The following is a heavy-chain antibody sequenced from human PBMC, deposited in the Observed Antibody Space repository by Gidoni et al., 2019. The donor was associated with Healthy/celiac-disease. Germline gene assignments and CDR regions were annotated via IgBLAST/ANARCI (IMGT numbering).Heavy chain of an antibody. CDR3: AKDRSIAARNAFDI. Sequence: EVQMLESGGGLVQPGGSLRLPCAAPGVTFSSYAMSWVRQAPGKGLEWVSAISGIGGSTYYADSVKGRFTISRDNSKNTLYLQMNSLRAEDTAVYYCAKDRSIAARNAFDIWGQGTMVTVSS. D-gene: IGHD6-6*01. CDR1: GVTFSSYA. CDR2: ISGIGGST. V-gene: IGHV3-23*01. J-gene: IGHJ3*02.